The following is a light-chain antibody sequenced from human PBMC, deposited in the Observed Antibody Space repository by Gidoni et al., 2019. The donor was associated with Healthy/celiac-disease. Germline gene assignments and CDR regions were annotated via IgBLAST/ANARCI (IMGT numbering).Light chain of an antibody. CDR1: QSISIW. V-gene: IGKV1-5*03. J-gene: IGKJ1*01. CDR3: QQYNSYPWT. Sequence: DIQMTQSPSTLSASVGDRVTVTCRASQSISIWLAWYQQKPVKAPKLLIYKASSLESGVPSRFSGSGPGTEFTLTISSLQPDDFATYYCQQYNSYPWTFGQGTKVEIK. CDR2: KAS.